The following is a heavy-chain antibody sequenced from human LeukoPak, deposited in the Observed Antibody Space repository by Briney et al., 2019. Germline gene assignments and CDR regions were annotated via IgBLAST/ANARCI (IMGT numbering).Heavy chain of an antibody. J-gene: IGHJ6*02. CDR2: INHSGST. Sequence: PSETLSLTCAVYGGSFSGYYWSWIRQPPGEGLEWIGEINHSGSTNYNPSLKSRVTISVDTSKNQFSLKLSSATAADTAVYYCARSPRRLGYCSGGSCYYYYGMDVWGQGTTVTVSS. V-gene: IGHV4-34*01. CDR1: GGSFSGYY. D-gene: IGHD2-15*01. CDR3: ARSPRRLGYCSGGSCYYYYGMDV.